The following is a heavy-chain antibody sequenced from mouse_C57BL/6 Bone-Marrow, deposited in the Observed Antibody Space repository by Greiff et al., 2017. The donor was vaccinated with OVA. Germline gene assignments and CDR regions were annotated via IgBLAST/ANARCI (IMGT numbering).Heavy chain of an antibody. CDR1: GYTFTSYG. CDR3: ARTNGVCNDY. Sequence: VKLMESGAELARPGASVKLSCKASGYTFTSYGISWVKQSTGQGLEWIGEIYPRSGNTYYNEKFKGKATLTADKSSSTAYMELRSLTSEDSAVYFCARTNGVCNDYWGQGTTLTVSS. V-gene: IGHV1-81*01. CDR2: IYPRSGNT. J-gene: IGHJ2*01.